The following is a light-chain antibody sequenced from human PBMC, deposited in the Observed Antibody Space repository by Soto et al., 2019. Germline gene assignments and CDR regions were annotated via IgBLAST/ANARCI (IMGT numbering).Light chain of an antibody. V-gene: IGKV3-11*01. CDR2: DAS. CDR3: PQCSIRPHT. Sequence: EIVLTQSPATLSLSPGESVTLSCRASHSVGSYLAGYQQKPGQAPRLLIYDASNRASVIPDRFSGSGSGTDFTLTISSLEPEDFAVCSCPQCSIRPHTFGQGTKLDIK. J-gene: IGKJ2*01. CDR1: HSVGSY.